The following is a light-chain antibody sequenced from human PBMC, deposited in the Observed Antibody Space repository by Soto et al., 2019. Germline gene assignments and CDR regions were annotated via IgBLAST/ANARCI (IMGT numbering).Light chain of an antibody. J-gene: IGLJ1*01. CDR3: SSFTSRHTYV. CDR2: DVS. V-gene: IGLV2-14*01. CDR1: SSDIGGYNY. Sequence: QSVLTQPTSVSGSSGQSTTISCTGTSSDIGGYNYVSWYQQLPGEAPKLIIYDVSDRPSGVSTRFSGSKSGNTASLTISGLQAEDEGDYYCSSFTSRHTYVFGTGTKLTV.